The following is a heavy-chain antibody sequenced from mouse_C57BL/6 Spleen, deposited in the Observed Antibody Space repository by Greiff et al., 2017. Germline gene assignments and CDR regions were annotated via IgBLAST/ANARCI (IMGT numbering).Heavy chain of an antibody. Sequence: EVKLVESGGGLVKPGGSLKLSCAASGFTFSDYGMHWVRQAPEKGLEWVAYISSGSSTIYYADTVKGRFTISRDNAKNTLFLQMTSLTSEDTAMYYCAIPYYGSSYDAMDYWGQGTSVTVSS. D-gene: IGHD1-1*01. CDR1: GFTFSDYG. CDR3: AIPYYGSSYDAMDY. J-gene: IGHJ4*01. CDR2: ISSGSSTI. V-gene: IGHV5-17*01.